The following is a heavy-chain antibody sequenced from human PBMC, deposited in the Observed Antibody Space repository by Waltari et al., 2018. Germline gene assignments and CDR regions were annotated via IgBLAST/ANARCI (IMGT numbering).Heavy chain of an antibody. Sequence: VQLQQWGAGLLKPSETLSLTCAVYGGSFSGYYWSWIRQAPGKGLEWVGFIRSKAYGGTTEYAASVKGRFTISRDDSKSIAYLQMNSLKTEDTAVYYCTRIRITIFGVVKIGDYWGQGTLVIVSS. CDR2: IRSKAYGGTT. J-gene: IGHJ4*02. CDR1: GGSFSGYY. V-gene: IGHV3-49*05. CDR3: TRIRITIFGVVKIGDY. D-gene: IGHD3-3*01.